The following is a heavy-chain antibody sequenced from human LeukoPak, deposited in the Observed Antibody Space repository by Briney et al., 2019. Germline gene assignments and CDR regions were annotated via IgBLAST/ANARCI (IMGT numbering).Heavy chain of an antibody. D-gene: IGHD2-15*01. CDR1: GGSISSYY. V-gene: IGHV4-59*12. Sequence: SETLSLTCTVSGGSISSYYWSWIRQPPGKGLEWIGYIYYSGSTNYNPSLKSRVTISVDTSKNQFSLKLSSVTAADTAVYYCASRVLGYCSGGSCYHHNYWGQGTLVTVSS. CDR2: IYYSGST. CDR3: ASRVLGYCSGGSCYHHNY. J-gene: IGHJ4*02.